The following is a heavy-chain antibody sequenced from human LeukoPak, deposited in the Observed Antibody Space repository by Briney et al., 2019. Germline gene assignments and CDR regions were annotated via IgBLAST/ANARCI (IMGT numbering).Heavy chain of an antibody. J-gene: IGHJ4*02. Sequence: SVKVSCKASGGTFSSYAISWVRQAPGQGLEWMGRIIPILGIANYAQKFQGRVTITADKSTSTAYMELSSLRSEDTAVYYCASSRLGGSPPSDWGQGTLVTVSS. CDR1: GGTFSSYA. V-gene: IGHV1-69*04. CDR3: ASSRLGGSPPSD. D-gene: IGHD1-26*01. CDR2: IIPILGIA.